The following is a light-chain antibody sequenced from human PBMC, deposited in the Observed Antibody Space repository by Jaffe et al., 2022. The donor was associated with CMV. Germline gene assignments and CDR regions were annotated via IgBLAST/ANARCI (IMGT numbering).Light chain of an antibody. J-gene: IGLJ2*01. CDR3: QVWDSASGVV. CDR1: NIGSKS. CDR2: YDS. Sequence: SYVLTQPPAVSVAPGEAARITCGGYNIGSKSVHWYQQKPGQAPVLVIYYDSDRPSGIPERFSGSNSGDTATLTIRGVEAGDEADYHCQVWDSASGVVFGGGTKLTVL. V-gene: IGLV3-21*01.